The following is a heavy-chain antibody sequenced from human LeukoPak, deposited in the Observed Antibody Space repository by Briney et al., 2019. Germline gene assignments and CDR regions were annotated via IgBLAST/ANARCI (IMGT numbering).Heavy chain of an antibody. V-gene: IGHV1-8*03. Sequence: ASVKVSCKASGYTFTSYDINWVRQATGQGLEWMEWMNPNSGNTGYAQKSQGRVTITRNTSISTAYMELSSLRSEDTAVYYCARALYSGSYYADYWGQGTLVTVSS. D-gene: IGHD1-26*01. CDR1: GYTFTSYD. CDR2: MNPNSGNT. J-gene: IGHJ4*02. CDR3: ARALYSGSYYADY.